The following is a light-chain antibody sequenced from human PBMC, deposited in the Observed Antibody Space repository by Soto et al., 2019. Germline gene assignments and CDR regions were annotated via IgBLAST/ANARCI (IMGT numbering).Light chain of an antibody. Sequence: EIVLTQSPGTLSLSPGERGTLSCRASQSVSSNYLAWYQQKPGQAPRLLIYIAFSRANGTPDRFSGSGSGTDFTLTNSRLEPEDFDESYYQYYGSSPWTFGHGTKVEIK. V-gene: IGKV3-20*01. CDR2: IAF. CDR1: QSVSSNY. J-gene: IGKJ1*01. CDR3: QYYGSSPWT.